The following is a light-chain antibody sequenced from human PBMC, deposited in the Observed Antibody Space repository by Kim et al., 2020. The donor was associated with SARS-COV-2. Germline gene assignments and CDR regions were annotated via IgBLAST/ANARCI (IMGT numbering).Light chain of an antibody. CDR1: SGTIVDNYM. CDR3: MIWHSNAWV. Sequence: QPVLTQPSSLSASPGASASLTCTLRSGTIVDNYMIYWYQQKPGSPPQYLLRYKSDSEKQQGSGVPSRFSGSKDASANAGSLLISGLQSEDEADYYCMIWHSNAWVFGGGTQLTVL. CDR2: YKSDSEK. J-gene: IGLJ3*02. V-gene: IGLV5-45*02.